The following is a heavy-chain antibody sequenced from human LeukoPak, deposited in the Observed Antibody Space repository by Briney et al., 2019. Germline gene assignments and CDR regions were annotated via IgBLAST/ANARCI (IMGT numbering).Heavy chain of an antibody. CDR3: AKDVVRGNRVFDS. J-gene: IGHJ4*02. CDR2: ISGSGAST. Sequence: PGGSLRLSCAASGFTVSSNYMSWVRQAPGKGLEWVSVISGSGASTYYADSVQGRFIISRGNSKNTLYLQMNSLRAEDTAVYFCAKDVVRGNRVFDSWGQGTLVTVSS. D-gene: IGHD2-21*01. CDR1: GFTVSSNY. V-gene: IGHV3-23*01.